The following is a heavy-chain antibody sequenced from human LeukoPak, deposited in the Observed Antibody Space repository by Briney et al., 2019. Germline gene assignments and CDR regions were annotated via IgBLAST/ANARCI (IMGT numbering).Heavy chain of an antibody. CDR3: ARGGDDSGYDENDY. CDR1: GGSISSGGYY. D-gene: IGHD5-12*01. CDR2: IYYSGST. J-gene: IGHJ4*02. V-gene: IGHV4-31*03. Sequence: SETLSLTCTVSGGSISSGGYYWSWIRQHPGKGLEWIGYIYYSGSTYYNPSLKSRVTISVDTSKNQFSLKLSSVTAADTAVYYCARGGDDSGYDENDYWGQGTLVTVSS.